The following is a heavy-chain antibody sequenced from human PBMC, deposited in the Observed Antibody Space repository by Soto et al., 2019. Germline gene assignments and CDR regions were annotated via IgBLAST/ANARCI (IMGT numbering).Heavy chain of an antibody. CDR1: GYTFTSYY. J-gene: IGHJ6*02. CDR2: INPSGGST. Sequence: ASVKVSCKASGYTFTSYYMHWVRQAPGQGLEWMGIINPSGGSTSYAQKFQGRVTMTRDTSTSTVYMELNSLRAEDTAVYYCARDESLGWLQPPRGYGMDVWGQGTTVTVSS. D-gene: IGHD5-12*01. CDR3: ARDESLGWLQPPRGYGMDV. V-gene: IGHV1-46*01.